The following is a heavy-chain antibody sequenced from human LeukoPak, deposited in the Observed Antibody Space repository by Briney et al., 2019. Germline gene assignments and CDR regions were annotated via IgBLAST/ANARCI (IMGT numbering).Heavy chain of an antibody. J-gene: IGHJ3*02. CDR1: GFSFTTYW. CDR3: AKVRLRRGFDAFDI. V-gene: IGHV3-7*03. D-gene: IGHD4-17*01. Sequence: GESLRLSCAASGFSFTTYWMSWVRQAPGKGLEWVANINQYGTEKYYLDSVKGRFTISRDNAKNSLYLQMNSLRAEDMALYYCAKVRLRRGFDAFDIWGQGTMVTVSS. CDR2: INQYGTEK.